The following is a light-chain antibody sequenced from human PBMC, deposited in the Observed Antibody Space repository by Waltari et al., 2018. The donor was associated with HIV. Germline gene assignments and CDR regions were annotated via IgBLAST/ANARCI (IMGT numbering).Light chain of an antibody. CDR1: SGSVSTTHY. CDR3: VLYMGSGVSV. Sequence: QTVVTQEPSFSVSPGGTVTLTCGLTSGSVSTTHYPSWYRRTPGQSPHTLLDSTTTRASWVPDRFSGSILGNKAALTVTGAQTDDEADYYCVLYMGSGVSVFGGGTKLTVL. J-gene: IGLJ3*02. V-gene: IGLV8-61*01. CDR2: STT.